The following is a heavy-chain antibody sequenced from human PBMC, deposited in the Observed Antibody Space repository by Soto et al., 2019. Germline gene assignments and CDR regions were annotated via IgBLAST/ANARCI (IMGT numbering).Heavy chain of an antibody. CDR3: ARGPVIVYSGSPEAAFDI. V-gene: IGHV3-48*03. CDR1: GFTFSSYE. D-gene: IGHD1-26*01. J-gene: IGHJ3*02. CDR2: ISSSGGTI. Sequence: GGSLRLSCAASGFTFSSYEMNWVRQSPGKGLEWVSYISSSGGTIYHAESVKGRFTISRDNAKNSLYLQMNSLRAEDTAVYYCARGPVIVYSGSPEAAFDIWGQGTMVTVSS.